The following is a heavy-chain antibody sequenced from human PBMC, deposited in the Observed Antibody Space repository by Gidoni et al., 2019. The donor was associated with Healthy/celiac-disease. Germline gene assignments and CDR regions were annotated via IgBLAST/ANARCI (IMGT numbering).Heavy chain of an antibody. Sequence: ELLLLASGGGLAKPGGSLRLSCPASVFTFISYSMTWVPQAPGKGLEWVSSMSSSSSYIYDADSVKGRFTISRDNAKNSLDLQMNSLRAEDTAVYYCARVGRLRGSEYFQHWGQGTLVTVSS. J-gene: IGHJ1*01. CDR3: ARVGRLRGSEYFQH. D-gene: IGHD3-16*01. CDR1: VFTFISYS. CDR2: MSSSSSYI. V-gene: IGHV3-21*01.